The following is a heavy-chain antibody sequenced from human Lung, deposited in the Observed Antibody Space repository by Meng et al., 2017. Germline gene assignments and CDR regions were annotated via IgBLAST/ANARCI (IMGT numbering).Heavy chain of an antibody. Sequence: VHVVACGADVKKPGASVKVSCKPSGYNFPDDWLHWVRRAPGQGLEWMGRIDPKSGDTHYAQRFQGRVTMTGDTSISTAYMELSGLRSDDTAMYYCARDEDISAAGKLFGDYWGQGTLVTVSS. D-gene: IGHD6-13*01. V-gene: IGHV1-2*06. CDR2: IDPKSGDT. CDR1: GYNFPDDW. J-gene: IGHJ4*02. CDR3: ARDEDISAAGKLFGDY.